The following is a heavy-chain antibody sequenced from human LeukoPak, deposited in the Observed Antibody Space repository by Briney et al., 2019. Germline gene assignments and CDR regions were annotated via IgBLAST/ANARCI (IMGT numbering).Heavy chain of an antibody. J-gene: IGHJ2*01. CDR2: IYYSGST. D-gene: IGHD3-22*01. CDR3: ARDPQYYYDSSGYLGWYFDL. Sequence: SETLSLTCTVSGGSISSYYWSWIRQPPGKGLEWIGYIYYSGSTNYNPSLKSRVTISVDTSKNQFSLKLSSVTAADTAVYYCARDPQYYYDSSGYLGWYFDLWGRGTLVTVSS. CDR1: GGSISSYY. V-gene: IGHV4-59*01.